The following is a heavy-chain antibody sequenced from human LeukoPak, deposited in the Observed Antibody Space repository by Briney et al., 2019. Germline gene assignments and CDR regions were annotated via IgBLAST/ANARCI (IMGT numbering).Heavy chain of an antibody. CDR1: GFTFSSYA. J-gene: IGHJ3*02. CDR2: ISYDGSNK. Sequence: GRSLRLSCAASGFTFSSYAMHWVRQAPGKGLEWVAVISYDGSNKYYADSVKGRFTISRDNSKNTLYLQMNSLRAEDTAVYYCARDPDIVVVPAAIRPAFDIWGQGTMVTVSS. V-gene: IGHV3-30-3*01. CDR3: ARDPDIVVVPAAIRPAFDI. D-gene: IGHD2-2*02.